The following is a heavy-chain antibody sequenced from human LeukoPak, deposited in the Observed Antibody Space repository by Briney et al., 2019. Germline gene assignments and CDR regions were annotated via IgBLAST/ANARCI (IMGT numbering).Heavy chain of an antibody. CDR3: ASGYCGGACQLGGVDM. V-gene: IGHV4-61*02. J-gene: IGHJ3*02. CDR1: GGPITSGSYF. CDR2: IYTSGST. D-gene: IGHD2-21*02. Sequence: SQTLSLTCTVSGGPITSGSYFWTWVRQPAGKRLEWIGRIYTSGSTHYSPSFKSRVTISLDTSGNQFSLKLSSVAAADTAVYYCASGYCGGACQLGGVDMWGQGTMVTVSS.